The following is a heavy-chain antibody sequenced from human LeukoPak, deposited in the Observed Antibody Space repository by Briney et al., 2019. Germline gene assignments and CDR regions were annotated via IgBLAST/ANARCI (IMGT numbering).Heavy chain of an antibody. CDR3: ARMAARQGGFDP. V-gene: IGHV4-4*07. J-gene: IGHJ5*02. CDR1: GGSISSYY. Sequence: SETLSLTCTVSGGSISSYYWSWIRQPAGKGLEWIGRIYTSGCTNYNPSLKSRVTMSADTSKNQFSLKLSSVTAADTAVYYCARMAARQGGFDPWGQGTLVTVSS. CDR2: IYTSGCT. D-gene: IGHD6-6*01.